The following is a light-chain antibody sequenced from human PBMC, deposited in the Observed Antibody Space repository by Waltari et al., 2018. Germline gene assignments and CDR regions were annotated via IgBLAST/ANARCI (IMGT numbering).Light chain of an antibody. J-gene: IGLJ2*01. CDR3: CSYAVGTYTWF. CDR2: DVT. CDR1: SNNIGDSRY. Sequence: QSALTQPRSVSGSPGQSVTISCTGTSNNIGDSRYVSWYHQHPGKAPTVGRHDVTRRPSGVPDRFTASKSGNTASLTISGLQAEDEGDYYCCSYAVGTYTWFFGGGTKLTVL. V-gene: IGLV2-11*01.